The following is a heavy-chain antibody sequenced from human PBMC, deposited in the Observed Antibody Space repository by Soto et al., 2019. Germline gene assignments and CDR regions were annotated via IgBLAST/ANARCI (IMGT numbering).Heavy chain of an antibody. CDR1: GFTFSSYS. D-gene: IGHD2-15*01. V-gene: IGHV3-21*01. CDR2: ISSSSSYI. J-gene: IGHJ6*03. CDR3: ARDLYCSGGSCYLGLSYYMDV. Sequence: GGSLRLSCAASGFTFSSYSMNWVRQAPGKGLEWVSSISSSSSYIYYADSVKGRFTISRDNAKNSLYLQMNSLRAEDTAVYYCARDLYCSGGSCYLGLSYYMDVWGKGTTVTVSS.